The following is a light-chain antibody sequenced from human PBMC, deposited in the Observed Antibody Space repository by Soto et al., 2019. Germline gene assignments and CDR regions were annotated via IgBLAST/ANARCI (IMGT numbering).Light chain of an antibody. Sequence: EIVLTQSPGTLSLSPGERATLSCRASQSVSNNYLAWYQQKPGQAPRLLIYGASNRATGIPDRFSGSGSGTDFTLTIDGLEPEDFVVYYCQQYKSWPPITFGQAIRLEI. CDR2: GAS. J-gene: IGKJ5*01. CDR1: QSVSNNY. CDR3: QQYKSWPPIT. V-gene: IGKV3-20*01.